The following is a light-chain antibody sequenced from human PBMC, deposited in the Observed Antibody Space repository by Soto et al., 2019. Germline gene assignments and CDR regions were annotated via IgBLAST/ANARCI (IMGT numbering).Light chain of an antibody. CDR1: QTSSSW. CDR2: AAS. Sequence: DIQMTQSPSTLSGSVGDRVTITCRASQTSSSWLAWYQQKPGKAPKLLIYAASRLQSGVPSRFSGSGSGTDFTLTISSLPHEDFAVYYCQQYGSSITFGQGTRLEIK. J-gene: IGKJ5*01. V-gene: IGKV1-5*01. CDR3: QQYGSSIT.